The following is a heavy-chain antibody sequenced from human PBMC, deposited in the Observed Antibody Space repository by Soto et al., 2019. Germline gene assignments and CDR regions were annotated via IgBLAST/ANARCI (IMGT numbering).Heavy chain of an antibody. D-gene: IGHD7-27*01. CDR1: GFTFSNAW. V-gene: IGHV3-15*01. J-gene: IGHJ6*03. CDR3: TTVNWDYYYYMDV. CDR2: IKSKTDGGTT. Sequence: GGSLRLSCAASGFTFSNAWMSWVRQAPGKGLEWVGRIKSKTDGGTTDYAAPVKGRFTISRDDSKNTLYLQMNSLKTEDTAVYYCTTVNWDYYYYMDVWGKGTTVTVSS.